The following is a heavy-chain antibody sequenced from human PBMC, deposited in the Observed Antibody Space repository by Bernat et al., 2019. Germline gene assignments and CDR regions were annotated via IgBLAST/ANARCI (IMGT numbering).Heavy chain of an antibody. CDR3: ARGVGYSSGSYSIDY. CDR2: IYYNGGT. Sequence: QVQLQESGPGLVKPSQTLSLACTFSGGSISNGAYYWSWIRQHPGKGLEWIGYIYYNGGTYYNPSLKSRLTISIDMSENQFSLKLSSVTAADTAVYYCARGVGYSSGSYSIDYWGQGTLVTVSS. J-gene: IGHJ4*02. CDR1: GGSISNGAYY. V-gene: IGHV4-31*03. D-gene: IGHD1-26*01.